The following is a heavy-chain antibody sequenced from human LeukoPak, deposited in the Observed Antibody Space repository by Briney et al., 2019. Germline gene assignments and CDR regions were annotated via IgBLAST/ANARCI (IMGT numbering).Heavy chain of an antibody. D-gene: IGHD1-26*01. V-gene: IGHV1-46*01. CDR3: ATSETVGTTTGRRVLDY. J-gene: IGHJ4*02. CDR2: INPSSGST. CDR1: GYTFTTYY. Sequence: ASVKVSCKASGYTFTTYYMHWVRQAPGQGLEWMGIINPSSGSTGYAQQFQGRVTMTRDTSTSTVYMELSSLRSEDTAVYYCATSETVGTTTGRRVLDYWGQGTLVTVSS.